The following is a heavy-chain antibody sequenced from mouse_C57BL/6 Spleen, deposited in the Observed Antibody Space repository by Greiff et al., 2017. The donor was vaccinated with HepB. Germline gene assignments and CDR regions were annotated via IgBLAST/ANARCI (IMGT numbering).Heavy chain of an antibody. J-gene: IGHJ2*01. CDR2: IYPRDGST. CDR1: GYTFTSYD. V-gene: IGHV1-85*01. D-gene: IGHD1-1*01. Sequence: VQLQQSGPELVKPGASVKLSCKASGYTFTSYDINWVKQRPGQGLEWIGWIYPRDGSTKYNEKFKGKATLTVDTSSSTAYMELHSLTSEDSAVYFCARCAVITTSGYFDYWGQGTTLTVSS. CDR3: ARCAVITTSGYFDY.